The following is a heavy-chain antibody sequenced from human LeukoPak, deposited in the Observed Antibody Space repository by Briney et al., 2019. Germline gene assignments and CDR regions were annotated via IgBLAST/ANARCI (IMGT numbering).Heavy chain of an antibody. CDR1: GFTFDDYG. D-gene: IGHD3-3*01. J-gene: IGHJ4*02. CDR3: ARDVPYDFWSGYSSDY. CDR2: INWNGGST. V-gene: IGHV3-20*04. Sequence: GGSLRLSCAASGFTFDDYGMSWVRQAPGKGLEWVSGINWNGGSTGYADSVKGRFTISRDNAKNSLYLQMNSLRAEDTALYYCARDVPYDFWSGYSSDYWGQGTLVTVSS.